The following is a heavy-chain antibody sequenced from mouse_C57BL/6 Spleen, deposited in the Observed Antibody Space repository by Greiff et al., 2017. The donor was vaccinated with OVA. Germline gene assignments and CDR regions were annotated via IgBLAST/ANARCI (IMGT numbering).Heavy chain of an antibody. J-gene: IGHJ4*01. CDR3: TTGLLRPYAMDY. D-gene: IGHD1-2*01. V-gene: IGHV14-1*01. Sequence: EVQLQQSGAELVRPGASVKLSCTASGFNIKDYYMHWVKQRPEQGLEWIGRIDPEDGDTEYAPKFQGKATMTADTSSNTAYLQLSSLTSEDTAVYYCTTGLLRPYAMDYWGQGTSVTVSS. CDR2: IDPEDGDT. CDR1: GFNIKDYY.